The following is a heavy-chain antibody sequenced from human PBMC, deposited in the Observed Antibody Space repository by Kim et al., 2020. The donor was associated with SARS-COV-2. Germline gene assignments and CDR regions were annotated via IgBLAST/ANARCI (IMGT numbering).Heavy chain of an antibody. J-gene: IGHJ4*02. V-gene: IGHV4-59*08. CDR3: ARQGAVAGTFDY. Sequence: SETLSLTCSVSGGSINNYYWNWVRQPPGKGLEWIGFIYYSGSTKYNPSLESRVSISIDTSRKHFSLNLTSVTAADSAVYYCARQGAVAGTFDYWGRGTLV. CDR2: IYYSGST. D-gene: IGHD6-19*01. CDR1: GGSINNYY.